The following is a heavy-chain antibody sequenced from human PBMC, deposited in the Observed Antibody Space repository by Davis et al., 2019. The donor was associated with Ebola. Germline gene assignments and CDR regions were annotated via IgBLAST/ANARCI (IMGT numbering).Heavy chain of an antibody. CDR1: GFTFSDYY. D-gene: IGHD5-12*01. J-gene: IGHJ3*02. Sequence: GESLKISCAASGFTFSDYYMSWIRQAPGKGLEWVSYISSSGSTIYYADSVKGRFTISRDNAKNSLYLQMNSLRAEDTAVYYCAREEYSGYIGSFDIWGQGTMVTVSS. V-gene: IGHV3-11*01. CDR3: AREEYSGYIGSFDI. CDR2: ISSSGSTI.